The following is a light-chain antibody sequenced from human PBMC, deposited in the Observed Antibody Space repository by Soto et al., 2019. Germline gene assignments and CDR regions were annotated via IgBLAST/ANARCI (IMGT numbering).Light chain of an antibody. J-gene: IGKJ4*01. CDR3: QQYNNWPLT. CDR1: HRVSSY. CDR2: GAS. Sequence: EIVMTQSPATLSVSPGERATLSCRASHRVSSYLAWYQQKPGQAPRLLIYGASTRATGIPARFSGSGSGTEFTLTISSLQSEDFAVYYCQQYNNWPLTFGAGTKVDIK. V-gene: IGKV3-15*01.